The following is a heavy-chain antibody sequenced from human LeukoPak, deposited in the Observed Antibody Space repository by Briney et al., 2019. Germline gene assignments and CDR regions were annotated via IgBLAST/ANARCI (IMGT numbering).Heavy chain of an antibody. CDR2: VYYTGNA. CDR3: TREYGFMTTVFHAFAI. Sequence: PSETLSLNCSVSAGSITSSSYYWRWIRQPPGRGRGRIASVYYTGNAYYNSSLKSRVTISADTSKNQFSLKLSSVTAADTATYYCTREYGFMTTVFHAFAIWGQGTMGTVSS. D-gene: IGHD4-17*01. J-gene: IGHJ3*02. V-gene: IGHV4-39*07. CDR1: AGSITSSSYY.